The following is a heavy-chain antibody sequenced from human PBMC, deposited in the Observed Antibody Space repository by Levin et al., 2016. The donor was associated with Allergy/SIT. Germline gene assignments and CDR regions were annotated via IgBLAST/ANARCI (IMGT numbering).Heavy chain of an antibody. V-gene: IGHV3-23*01. CDR2: ISVSGGST. D-gene: IGHD4-11*01. J-gene: IGHJ4*02. CDR3: AKDINWGWDTNYLNDY. Sequence: VRQMPGKGLGWVSAISVSGGSTYYADSVKGRFTISRDNSKNTLYLQMNSLRAEDTAVYYCAKDINWGWDTNYLNDYWGQGTLVTVSS.